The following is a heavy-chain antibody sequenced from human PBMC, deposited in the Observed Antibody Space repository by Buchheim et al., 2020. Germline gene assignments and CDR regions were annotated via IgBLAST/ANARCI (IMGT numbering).Heavy chain of an antibody. CDR3: ARFQLWPKNWFDP. J-gene: IGHJ5*02. CDR2: ISYSGST. V-gene: IGHV4-59*01. CDR1: GGSITNYY. Sequence: QVQLQESGPGLMKPSETLSLTCTVSGGSITNYYWNWIRQPPGERLEWVGYISYSGSTNYNPSFKSRATISVDMSRNQFSLNLTSVTAADTAVYYCARFQLWPKNWFDPWGQGTL. D-gene: IGHD3-10*01.